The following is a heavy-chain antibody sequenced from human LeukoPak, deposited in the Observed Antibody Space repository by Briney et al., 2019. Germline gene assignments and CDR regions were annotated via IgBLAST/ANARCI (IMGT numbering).Heavy chain of an antibody. CDR1: GFTFDDYA. V-gene: IGHV3-9*01. CDR2: ISWNSGSI. D-gene: IGHD6-19*01. CDR3: AKDGGSGWPRDAFDI. J-gene: IGHJ3*02. Sequence: PGRSLRLSCAASGFTFDDYAMHWVRQAPGKGLEWVSGISWNSGSIGYADSVKGRFTISRDNAKNSLYLQMNSLRAEDTALYYCAKDGGSGWPRDAFDIWGQGTMVTVSS.